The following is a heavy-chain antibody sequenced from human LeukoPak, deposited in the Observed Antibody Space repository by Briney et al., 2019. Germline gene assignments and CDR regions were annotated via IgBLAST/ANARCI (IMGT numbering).Heavy chain of an antibody. D-gene: IGHD1-14*01. CDR3: ATETNGRHYDY. CDR2: IKQDGSEK. V-gene: IGHV3-7*01. J-gene: IGHJ4*02. Sequence: GGSLRLSCAASGFTFSSYWMSWVRQAPGKGLEWVANIKQDGSEKYYVDSVKGRFTISRDNANNFLYLQMDSLRAEDTAVYYCATETNGRHYDYWGQGTLLTVSS. CDR1: GFTFSSYW.